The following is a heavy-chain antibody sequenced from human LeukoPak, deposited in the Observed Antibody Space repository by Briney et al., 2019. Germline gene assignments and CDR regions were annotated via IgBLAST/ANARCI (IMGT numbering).Heavy chain of an antibody. CDR1: GFTFSSYA. Sequence: PGGSLRLSCAASGFTFSSYAMHWVRQAPGKGLEYVSAISSNGGSTYYANSVKGRFTISRDNSKNTLYLQMGSLRAEDMAVYYCARRPYYYYYMDVWGKGTTVTVFS. V-gene: IGHV3-64*01. CDR3: ARRPYYYYYMDV. J-gene: IGHJ6*03. CDR2: ISSNGGST.